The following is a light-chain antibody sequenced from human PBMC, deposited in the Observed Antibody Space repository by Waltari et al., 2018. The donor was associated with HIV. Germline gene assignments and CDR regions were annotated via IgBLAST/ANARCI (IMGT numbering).Light chain of an antibody. V-gene: IGLV2-14*02. CDR2: DVN. CDR1: ISELGIYDL. CDR3: SSYTDSDTLL. Sequence: QSALTQPASVSGSPGQSITISCTGDISELGIYDLVSWYQKYPGKAPQLIIYDVNTLPSGISNRFSGSKSGNTASLTISALQGDDEADYYCSSYTDSDTLLFGGGTKLTVL. J-gene: IGLJ2*01.